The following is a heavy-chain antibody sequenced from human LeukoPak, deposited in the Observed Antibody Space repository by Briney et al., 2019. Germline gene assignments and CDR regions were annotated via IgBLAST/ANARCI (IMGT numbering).Heavy chain of an antibody. CDR3: ARDLVRPGLLYSSWSGRRGGGGYYCYGMDV. Sequence: ASVNVSCKASGYTFTSYGISSVPQAPGQGLEGMGWISAYNGNTNYAQKLQGRLTMTTDTSTTTAYLELRSLRSEDTAVYCCARDLVRPGLLYSSWSGRRGGGGYYCYGMDVWGQGNPVTVSS. V-gene: IGHV1-18*01. CDR1: GYTFTSYG. D-gene: IGHD6-6*01. CDR2: ISAYNGNT. J-gene: IGHJ6*02.